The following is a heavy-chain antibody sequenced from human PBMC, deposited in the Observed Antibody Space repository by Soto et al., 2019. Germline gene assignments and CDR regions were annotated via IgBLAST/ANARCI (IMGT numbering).Heavy chain of an antibody. D-gene: IGHD6-13*01. CDR2: IWYDGSTK. Sequence: SLRLSCAASGFMFRSYAMHWVRQAPGKGLEWVAGIWYDGSTKYYGDSVKGRYSISRDNSKNMLDLQMNSLRAEDTAVYYCARVASSSSWHIPHFDQWGQGTMVTVYS. CDR3: ARVASSSSWHIPHFDQ. V-gene: IGHV3-33*01. CDR1: GFMFRSYA. J-gene: IGHJ4*02.